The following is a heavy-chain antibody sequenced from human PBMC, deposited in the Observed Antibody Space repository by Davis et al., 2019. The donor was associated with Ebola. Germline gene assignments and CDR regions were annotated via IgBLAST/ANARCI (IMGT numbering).Heavy chain of an antibody. CDR2: IGISVSTT. CDR3: AREAASCGGDCLDY. J-gene: IGHJ4*02. V-gene: IGHV3-48*03. CDR1: GFTFSSYE. Sequence: GESLKISCAASGFTFSSYEMNWVRQAPGKGLEWVSYIGISVSTTYYADSVKGRFTISRDNAKNSLYLQMNSLRAEDTAVYYCAREAASCGGDCLDYWGQGTLVTVSP. D-gene: IGHD2-21*01.